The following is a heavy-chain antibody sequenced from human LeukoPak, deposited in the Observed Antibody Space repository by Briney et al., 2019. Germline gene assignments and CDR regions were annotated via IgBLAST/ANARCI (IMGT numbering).Heavy chain of an antibody. V-gene: IGHV3-23*01. D-gene: IGHD1-14*01. CDR2: ISGSGGST. Sequence: GGSLRLSCAASGFTFSSYAMSWVRQAPGKGLEWVSAISGSGGSTYYADSVKGRFTISRDNSKNTLYLQMNSLRAEDTAVYYCARGLSASTGIGYWGQGTLVTVSS. J-gene: IGHJ4*02. CDR3: ARGLSASTGIGY. CDR1: GFTFSSYA.